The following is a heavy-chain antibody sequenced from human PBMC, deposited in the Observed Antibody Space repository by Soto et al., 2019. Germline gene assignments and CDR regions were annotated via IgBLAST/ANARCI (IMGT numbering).Heavy chain of an antibody. CDR3: AGYPSLIAVAGTGVNYYGMDV. D-gene: IGHD6-19*01. Sequence: SETLSLTCTVSGGSISSSSYYWGWIRQPPGKGLEWIGSIYYSGSTYYNPSLKSRVTISVDTSKNQFSLKLSSVTAADTAVYYCAGYPSLIAVAGTGVNYYGMDVWGQGTTVTVSS. CDR2: IYYSGST. J-gene: IGHJ6*02. CDR1: GGSISSSSYY. V-gene: IGHV4-39*01.